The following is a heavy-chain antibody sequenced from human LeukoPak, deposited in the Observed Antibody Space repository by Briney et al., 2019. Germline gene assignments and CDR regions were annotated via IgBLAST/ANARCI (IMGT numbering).Heavy chain of an antibody. CDR2: IYPGGTT. V-gene: IGHV3-53*01. CDR1: GFTFSSYG. J-gene: IGHJ4*02. Sequence: PGGSLRLSCAASGFTFSSYGMHWVRQAPGKGPECVSVIYPGGTTYYADSVKGRFTISRDDSKNTLYLQMHSLRAEDTAVYYCARESSGYYFDYWGQGTLVTVSS. D-gene: IGHD6-25*01. CDR3: ARESSGYYFDY.